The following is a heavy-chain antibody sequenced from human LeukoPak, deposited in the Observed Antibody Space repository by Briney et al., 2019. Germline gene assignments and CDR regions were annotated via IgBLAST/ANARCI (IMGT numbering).Heavy chain of an antibody. J-gene: IGHJ4*02. V-gene: IGHV3-30*02. CDR3: ARDLSGVTGYTYGRGIDY. CDR2: IRYDGRNK. D-gene: IGHD5-18*01. CDR1: GFTFSTYG. Sequence: PGGSLRLSCAASGFTFSTYGMHWVRQAPGKGLEWVAFIRYDGRNKYYADSVKGRFTISRDNAKNSLYLQMNSLRAEDTAVYYCARDLSGVTGYTYGRGIDYWGQGTLVTVSS.